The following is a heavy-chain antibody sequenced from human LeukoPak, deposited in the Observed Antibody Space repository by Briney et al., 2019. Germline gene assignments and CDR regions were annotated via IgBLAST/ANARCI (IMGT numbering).Heavy chain of an antibody. Sequence: SETLSLTCAVSGGSISSGSYYWSWIRQPAGKGLEWIGRIYTSGSTNYNPSLKSRVTISVDTSKNQFSLKLSSVTAADTAVYYCASRSPISSSEDWGQGTLVTVSS. CDR1: GGSISSGSYY. V-gene: IGHV4-61*02. D-gene: IGHD6-6*01. J-gene: IGHJ4*02. CDR3: ASRSPISSSED. CDR2: IYTSGST.